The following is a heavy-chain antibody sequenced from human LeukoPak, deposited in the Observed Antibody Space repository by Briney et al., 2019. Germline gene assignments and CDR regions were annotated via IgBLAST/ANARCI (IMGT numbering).Heavy chain of an antibody. J-gene: IGHJ3*02. CDR2: ISGSGVTT. CDR1: GFAFLNYG. CDR3: ARDMHPYGDLRGGGAFDI. V-gene: IGHV3-23*01. D-gene: IGHD4-17*01. Sequence: GGSLRLSCAASGFAFLNYGMSWVRQAPGKGLEWVSAISGSGVTTYYAGSVKGRFTISRDNSKNTLYLQMNSLRAEDTAVYYCARDMHPYGDLRGGGAFDIWGQGTMVTVSS.